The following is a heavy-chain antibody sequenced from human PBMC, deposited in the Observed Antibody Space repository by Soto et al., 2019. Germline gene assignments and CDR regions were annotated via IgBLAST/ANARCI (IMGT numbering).Heavy chain of an antibody. CDR2: IKSKTDGGTT. CDR1: GFTFINAW. D-gene: IGHD2-15*01. J-gene: IGHJ3*01. Sequence: GGSLRLSCAASGFTFINAWMSWVRQAPGKGLEWVGRIKSKTDGGTTDYAAPVKGRFTISRDDSKNTLYLQMNSLKTEDTAVYFCSMWSLVYCRGGGSNHLFDFGAKGT. CDR3: SMWSLVYCRGGGSNHLFDF. V-gene: IGHV3-15*01.